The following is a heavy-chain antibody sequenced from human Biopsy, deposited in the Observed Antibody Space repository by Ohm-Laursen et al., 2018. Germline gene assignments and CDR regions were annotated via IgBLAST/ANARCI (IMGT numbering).Heavy chain of an antibody. D-gene: IGHD4-23*01. CDR3: ARGSNDFGGLCFPR. Sequence: SLTLSLTCTVSGVSFTGLYWSWLRQPPGQGLVSIGHISYTGYTSYNASLKSRVTISVDTSRNHFSLRLSSLTAAETAVYYCARGSNDFGGLCFPRWGQGTLLTVSS. V-gene: IGHV4-59*11. CDR1: GVSFTGLY. J-gene: IGHJ4*02. CDR2: ISYTGYT.